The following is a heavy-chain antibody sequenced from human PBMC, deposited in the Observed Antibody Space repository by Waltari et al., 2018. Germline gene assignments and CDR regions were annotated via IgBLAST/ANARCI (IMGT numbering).Heavy chain of an antibody. Sequence: QVQLQESGAGVVKPSQTLSLTCTASGDSLSSGDYYWSWIRQSPGKGLEWIGHIFDSGSTHYKPSLKSRVTLSVDTSKNQISLKMKSVTAADTAIYYCARGNWPLPAFDIWGQGTMVTVSS. CDR3: ARGNWPLPAFDI. CDR1: GDSLSSGDYY. V-gene: IGHV4-30-4*01. J-gene: IGHJ3*02. CDR2: IFDSGST.